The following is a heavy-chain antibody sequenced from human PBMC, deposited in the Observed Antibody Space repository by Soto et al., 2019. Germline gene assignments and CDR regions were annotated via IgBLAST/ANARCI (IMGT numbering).Heavy chain of an antibody. D-gene: IGHD3-10*01. CDR1: GFTFGDYA. Sequence: AGGSLRLSCTASGFTFGDYAMSWVRQAPGKGLEWVGFIRSKAYGGTTEYAASVKGRFTISRDDSKSIAYLQMNSLKTEDTAVYYCTTFGLYYYYGMDVWGQGTTVTVSS. J-gene: IGHJ6*02. V-gene: IGHV3-49*04. CDR3: TTFGLYYYYGMDV. CDR2: IRSKAYGGTT.